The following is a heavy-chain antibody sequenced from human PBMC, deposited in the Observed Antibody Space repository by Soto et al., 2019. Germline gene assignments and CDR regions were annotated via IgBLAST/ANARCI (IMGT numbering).Heavy chain of an antibody. V-gene: IGHV3-23*01. CDR3: AKRDAGSGRSPPLINY. CDR1: GFTFSSYS. D-gene: IGHD3-10*01. CDR2: VGGGGDNT. Sequence: EVQLLESGGGLVQPGGSLRLSCAASGFTFSSYSMNWVRQAPGKGLEWVASVGGGGDNTFYADSVKGRFTISRDDSQNTLDRQMNSRRGEDTAVYCCAKRDAGSGRSPPLINYWGQGTLVTVSS. J-gene: IGHJ4*02.